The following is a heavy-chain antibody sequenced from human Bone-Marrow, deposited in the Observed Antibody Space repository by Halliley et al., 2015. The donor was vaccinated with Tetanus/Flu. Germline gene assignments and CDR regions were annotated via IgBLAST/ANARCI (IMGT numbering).Heavy chain of an antibody. Sequence: SLRLSCAASGFTFSSYTMNWVLLVPGKGLEWVSSISSSSSYIYYADSVKGRFTISRDNAKNSLYLQMNSLRAEDTALYYCARRYYDPSGYPFDIWGQGTVVTVSS. CDR1: GFTFSSYT. V-gene: IGHV3-21*01. CDR2: ISSSSSYI. CDR3: ARRYYDPSGYPFDI. J-gene: IGHJ3*02. D-gene: IGHD3-22*01.